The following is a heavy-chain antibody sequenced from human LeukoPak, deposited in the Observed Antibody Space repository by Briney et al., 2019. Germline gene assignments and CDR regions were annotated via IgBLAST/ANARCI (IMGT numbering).Heavy chain of an antibody. CDR1: GLAVSSNY. CDR3: ARVDTGRGGGWVPFDY. CDR2: IYTDGSR. Sequence: PGGSLRLSCAASGLAVSSNYMTWVRQVPGKGQHGSPVIYTDGSRYYADSVKGRFTISRDNSKNTVYLQMNSLRSEDTAVYYCARVDTGRGGGWVPFDYWGQGTLVTVSS. V-gene: IGHV3-66*02. J-gene: IGHJ4*02. D-gene: IGHD3-10*01.